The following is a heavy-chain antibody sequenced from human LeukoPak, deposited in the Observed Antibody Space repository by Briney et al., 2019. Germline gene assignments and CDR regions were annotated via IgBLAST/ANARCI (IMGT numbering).Heavy chain of an antibody. CDR3: ATGTVSSSWLGIFDF. J-gene: IGHJ4*02. V-gene: IGHV1-24*01. D-gene: IGHD6-13*01. Sequence: ASVTVSCKLSGYTLTEVSMHWVRQAPGKGLEWMGRFDPEDGETLSAQRFQGRLTMTEDTSADTAYMELSSLTSDDTALYYCATGTVSSSWLGIFDFWGQGTLVTVSS. CDR2: FDPEDGET. CDR1: GYTLTEVS.